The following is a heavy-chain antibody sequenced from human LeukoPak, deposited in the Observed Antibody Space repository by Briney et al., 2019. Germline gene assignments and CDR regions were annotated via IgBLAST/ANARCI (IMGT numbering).Heavy chain of an antibody. J-gene: IGHJ4*02. CDR2: IKQDGSEK. Sequence: GGSLRLSCAASGFTFSSYWMSWVRQAPGKGLEWVANIKQDGSEKYYVDSVKGRFTISRDNSKNTLYLQMNSLRVEDTAVYYCAKDVAPDSGWDLDYWGQGTLVTVSS. CDR1: GFTFSSYW. V-gene: IGHV3-7*03. CDR3: AKDVAPDSGWDLDY. D-gene: IGHD6-19*01.